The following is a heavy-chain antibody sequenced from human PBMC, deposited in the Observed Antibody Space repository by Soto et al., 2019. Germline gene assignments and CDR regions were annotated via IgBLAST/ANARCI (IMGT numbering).Heavy chain of an antibody. D-gene: IGHD3-22*01. V-gene: IGHV3-48*03. J-gene: IGHJ4*02. CDR3: SRALTHYYDTSGPAFGY. CDR2: TSSRGIST. CDR1: GFTFSSFD. Sequence: DVQLVESGGALVQPGGSLRLSCVGSGFTFSSFDMNWVRQAPGKGLEWISYTSSRGISTYYADSVKGRFTISRDNAENSLFLQMNSLRVEDTAVYYCSRALTHYYDTSGPAFGYWGQGTLLTVSS.